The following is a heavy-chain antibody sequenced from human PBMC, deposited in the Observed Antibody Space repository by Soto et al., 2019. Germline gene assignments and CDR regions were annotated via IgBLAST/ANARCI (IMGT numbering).Heavy chain of an antibody. CDR2: IYYSGST. CDR1: GGSISSYY. V-gene: IGHV4-59*12. Sequence: PSETLSLTCTVSGGSISSYYWSWIRQPPGKGLEWIGYIYYSGSTNYNPSLKSRVTISVDTSKNQFSLKLSSVTAADTAVYYCARGRGYSSSSGSFIRSYYYYMDVWGKGTTVTVSS. CDR3: ARGRGYSSSSGSFIRSYYYYMDV. D-gene: IGHD6-6*01. J-gene: IGHJ6*03.